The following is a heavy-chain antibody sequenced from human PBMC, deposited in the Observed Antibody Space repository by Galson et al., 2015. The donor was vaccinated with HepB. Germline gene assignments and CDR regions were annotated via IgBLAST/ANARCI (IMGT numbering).Heavy chain of an antibody. CDR3: ARVPGSSWTFDY. V-gene: IGHV1-3*01. J-gene: IGHJ4*02. D-gene: IGHD6-13*01. CDR2: INAGNGNT. CDR1: GYTFTSYA. Sequence: SVKVSCKASGYTFTSYAMHWVRQAPGQRLEWMGWINAGNGNTKYSQKFQGRVTITRDTSASTAYMELSSLRSEDTAVYYCARVPGSSWTFDYWGQGTLVTVSS.